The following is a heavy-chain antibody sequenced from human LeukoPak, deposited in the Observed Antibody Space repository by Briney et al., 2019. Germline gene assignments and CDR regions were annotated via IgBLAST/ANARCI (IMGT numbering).Heavy chain of an antibody. J-gene: IGHJ6*03. D-gene: IGHD3-3*01. CDR2: IWYDGSNK. V-gene: IGHV3-33*01. CDR3: ARDRDTIFGYYYYMDV. CDR1: GFTFSSYG. Sequence: TGGSLRLSCGASGFTFSSYGMHWVRQAPGKGLEWVAVIWYDGSNKYYADSVKGRFTISGDNSKNTLYLQMNSLRAEDTAVYYCARDRDTIFGYYYYMDVWGKGTTVTVSS.